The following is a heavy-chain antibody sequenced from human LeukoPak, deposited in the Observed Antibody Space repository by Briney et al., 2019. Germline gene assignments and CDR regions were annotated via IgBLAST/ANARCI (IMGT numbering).Heavy chain of an antibody. J-gene: IGHJ1*01. CDR3: VREGYFDSSGYSGNFQH. CDR1: GYTFTTYD. Sequence: GASVKVSCKPSGYTFTTYDINWVRQAPGQGLEWMGWMNPNTGNTGYAQKFQGRVTMTRNTSISTAYMELSSLRSEDTAVYYCVREGYFDSSGYSGNFQHWGQGTLVTVSS. D-gene: IGHD3-22*01. V-gene: IGHV1-8*01. CDR2: MNPNTGNT.